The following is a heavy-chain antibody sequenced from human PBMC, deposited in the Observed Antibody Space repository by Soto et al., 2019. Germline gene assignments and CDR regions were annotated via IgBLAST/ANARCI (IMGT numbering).Heavy chain of an antibody. CDR1: GFTFSSYG. CDR2: ISYDGSNK. V-gene: IGHV3-30*18. Sequence: QVQLVESGGGVVQPGRSLRLSCAASGFTFSSYGMHWVRQAPGKGLEWVAVISYDGSNKYYADSVKGRFTISRDNSKNTLYLQMNSLRAEDTAVYYCAKEAHRVSLLGMDVWGQGTTVTVSS. J-gene: IGHJ6*02. D-gene: IGHD6-13*01. CDR3: AKEAHRVSLLGMDV.